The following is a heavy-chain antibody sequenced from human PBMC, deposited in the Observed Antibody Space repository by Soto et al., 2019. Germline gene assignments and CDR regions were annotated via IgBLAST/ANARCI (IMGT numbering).Heavy chain of an antibody. CDR1: GFTFSSYW. Sequence: GESLKISCAASGFTFSSYWMHWVRQAPGKGLVWVSRINSDGSSTSYADSVKGRFTISRDNAKNTLYLQMNSLRAEDTAVYYCASALRITSRAFDIWGQGTMVTVSS. J-gene: IGHJ3*02. CDR2: INSDGSST. CDR3: ASALRITSRAFDI. D-gene: IGHD3-10*01. V-gene: IGHV3-74*01.